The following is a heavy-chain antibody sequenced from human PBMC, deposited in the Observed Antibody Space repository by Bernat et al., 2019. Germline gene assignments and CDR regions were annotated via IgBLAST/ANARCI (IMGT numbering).Heavy chain of an antibody. CDR2: INPNSGGT. D-gene: IGHD4-17*01. CDR1: GYTFTGYY. Sequence: QVQLVQSGAEVKKPGASVKVSCKASGYTFTGYYMHWVRQAPGQGLEWMEWINPNSGGTNYAQKFQGWVTMTRDTSISTAYMELGRLRSDDTAVYYCAREYGDPNYYYYGMDVWGQGTTVTVSS. J-gene: IGHJ6*02. V-gene: IGHV1-2*04. CDR3: AREYGDPNYYYYGMDV.